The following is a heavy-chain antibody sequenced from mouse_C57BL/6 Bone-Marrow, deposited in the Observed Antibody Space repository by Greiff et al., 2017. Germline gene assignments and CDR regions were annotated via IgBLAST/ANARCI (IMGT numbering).Heavy chain of an antibody. Sequence: QVQLQQPGAELVKPGASVKMSCKASGYTFTSYWITWVKQRPGQGLEWIGDIYPGSGSTNYNEKFKSKATLTVDTSSSTAYMQLSSLTSEDSAVYYCARWKIQYYGVYYFDYWGQGTTLTVSS. V-gene: IGHV1-55*01. CDR1: GYTFTSYW. CDR3: ARWKIQYYGVYYFDY. D-gene: IGHD1-2*01. CDR2: IYPGSGST. J-gene: IGHJ2*01.